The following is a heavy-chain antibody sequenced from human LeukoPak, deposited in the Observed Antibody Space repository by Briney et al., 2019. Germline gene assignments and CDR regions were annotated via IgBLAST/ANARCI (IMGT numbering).Heavy chain of an antibody. CDR3: AGDLSREMATIEDAFDI. V-gene: IGHV1-69*05. CDR2: IIPIFGTA. CDR1: GGTFGSYA. J-gene: IGHJ3*02. D-gene: IGHD5-24*01. Sequence: ASVKVSCKASGGTFGSYAISWVRQAPGQGLEWMGRIIPIFGTANYAQKFQGRVTITTDESTSTAYMELRSLRSEDTAVYYCAGDLSREMATIEDAFDIWGQGTMVTVSS.